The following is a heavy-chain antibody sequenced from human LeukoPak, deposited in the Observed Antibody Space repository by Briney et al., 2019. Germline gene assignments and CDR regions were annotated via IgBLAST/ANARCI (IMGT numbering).Heavy chain of an antibody. CDR3: ARAPITGTTAYFDY. CDR2: IYHSGST. Sequence: SETLSLTCAVSGGSISSGGYSWSWIRQPPGKGLEWIGYIYHSGSTYYNPSLKSRVTISVDRSKNQFSLKLSSVTAADTAVYYCARAPITGTTAYFDYWGQGTLVTVSS. V-gene: IGHV4-30-2*01. D-gene: IGHD1-20*01. J-gene: IGHJ4*02. CDR1: GGSISSGGYS.